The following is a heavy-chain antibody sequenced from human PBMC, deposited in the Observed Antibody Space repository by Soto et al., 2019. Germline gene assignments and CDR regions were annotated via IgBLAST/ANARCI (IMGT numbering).Heavy chain of an antibody. D-gene: IGHD3-3*01. J-gene: IGHJ6*02. Sequence: PSETLSLTCAVYGGSFSGYYWSWIRQPPGKGLEWIGEINHSGSAKYNPSPKSRVTISVDTSKNKFSMKLSSVTAAETAVYYCARGHLYYDFWSGYPPLGMDVWGQGTTVTVSS. CDR3: ARGHLYYDFWSGYPPLGMDV. V-gene: IGHV4-34*01. CDR1: GGSFSGYY. CDR2: INHSGSA.